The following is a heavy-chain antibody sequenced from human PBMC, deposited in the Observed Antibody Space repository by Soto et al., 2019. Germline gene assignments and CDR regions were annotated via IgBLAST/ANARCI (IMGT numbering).Heavy chain of an antibody. J-gene: IGHJ6*02. V-gene: IGHV1-18*01. CDR2: ITAFNGNT. CDR1: GYTFSKFG. CDR3: ARDLGGVEVPGVTRADG. D-gene: IGHD2-15*01. Sequence: QVHLVQSGAEVRKPGASVKVSCKTSGYTFSKFGISWVRQAPGQGLQWMGWITAFNGNTNYEERFQGRVTMTTDTSTSTAYMELRNLRSDDTAVYYCARDLGGVEVPGVTRADGWDQGTTVTVSS.